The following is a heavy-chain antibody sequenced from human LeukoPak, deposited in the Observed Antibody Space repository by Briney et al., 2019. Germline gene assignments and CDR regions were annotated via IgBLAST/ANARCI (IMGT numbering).Heavy chain of an antibody. D-gene: IGHD6-13*01. CDR2: ISGNSGST. V-gene: IGHV3-23*01. CDR3: AKRYSSSWSRYYGMDV. Sequence: GGSLRLSCAASEFTFSGYAMTWVRQAPGKGLEWVSTISGNSGSTYYADSVKGRFTISRDNSKNTLYLQMNSLRAEDTAVYYCAKRYSSSWSRYYGMDVWGQGTTVTVSS. J-gene: IGHJ6*02. CDR1: EFTFSGYA.